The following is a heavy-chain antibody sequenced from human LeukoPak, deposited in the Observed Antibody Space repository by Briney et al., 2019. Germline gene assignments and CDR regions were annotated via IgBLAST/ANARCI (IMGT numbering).Heavy chain of an antibody. CDR2: ISHSGSSI. Sequence: GGSQRLSCVPSGLTLSNHLMNWVRHAPGKGLELVSGISHSGSSIDYADSVKSRFTISRDNSKNTLYLQMDRLRVEDTAVYYCAMALDYWGQGTLVTVSS. V-gene: IGHV3-23*01. CDR3: AMALDY. J-gene: IGHJ4*02. CDR1: GLTLSNHL.